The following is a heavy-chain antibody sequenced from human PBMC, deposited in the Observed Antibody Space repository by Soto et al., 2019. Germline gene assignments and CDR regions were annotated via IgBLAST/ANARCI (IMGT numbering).Heavy chain of an antibody. CDR3: AIPREMATIRMGFDY. D-gene: IGHD5-12*01. CDR1: GGTFSSYA. V-gene: IGHV1-69*13. Sequence: GASVKVSCKASGGTFSSYAISWVRQAPGQGLEWMGGIIPIFGTTNYAQKFQGRVTITADESTSTAYMELSSMRSEDTAVYYCAIPREMATIRMGFDYWRQGTLVTVSS. CDR2: IIPIFGTT. J-gene: IGHJ4*02.